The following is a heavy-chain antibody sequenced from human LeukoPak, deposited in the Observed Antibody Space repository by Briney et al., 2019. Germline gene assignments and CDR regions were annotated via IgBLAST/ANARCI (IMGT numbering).Heavy chain of an antibody. CDR2: INDDGSDT. J-gene: IGHJ4*02. CDR3: ARVYLERLTAGYFDH. V-gene: IGHV3-74*01. D-gene: IGHD2-8*01. Sequence: PGGSLRLSCAASGFTFKLYWMHWVRQVPGKRPVWVSRINDDGSDTVYADSVRGRFTISRDNSKSALYLQMNSLRDDDSAAYFCARVYLERLTAGYFDHWGQGTQVTVSP. CDR1: GFTFKLYW.